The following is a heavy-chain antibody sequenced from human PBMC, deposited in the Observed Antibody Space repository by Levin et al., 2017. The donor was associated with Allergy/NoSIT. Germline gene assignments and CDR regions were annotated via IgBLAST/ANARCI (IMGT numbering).Heavy chain of an antibody. D-gene: IGHD3-10*01. V-gene: IGHV3-23*01. Sequence: GESLKISCAASGFTFSSYAMNWVRQAPGKGLEWVSTISGSGASTYYADSVKGRFTISRDNSKNTLYLQMNSLRAEDTAVYYCAKSMADGSGSSWFDPWGQGTLVTVSS. CDR2: ISGSGAST. CDR1: GFTFSSYA. CDR3: AKSMADGSGSSWFDP. J-gene: IGHJ5*02.